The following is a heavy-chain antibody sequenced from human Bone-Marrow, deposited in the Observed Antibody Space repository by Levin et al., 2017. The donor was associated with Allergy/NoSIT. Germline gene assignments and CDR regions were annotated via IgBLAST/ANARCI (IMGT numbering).Heavy chain of an antibody. CDR2: ISSSSSSI. Sequence: TSGGSLRLSCGASGFTFNSYNMNWVRQAPGKGLQWVSSISSSSSSIYYADSVKGRFTISRDNAKNSVSLQLHSLRAEDTAIYYCARDGSPHSYDPSGYHYGYHYGMDVWGQGTTVIVSS. V-gene: IGHV3-21*01. D-gene: IGHD3-22*01. CDR1: GFTFNSYN. J-gene: IGHJ6*02. CDR3: ARDGSPHSYDPSGYHYGYHYGMDV.